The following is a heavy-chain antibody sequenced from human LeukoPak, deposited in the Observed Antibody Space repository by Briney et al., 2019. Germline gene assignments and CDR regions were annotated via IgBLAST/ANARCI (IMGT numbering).Heavy chain of an antibody. D-gene: IGHD4-11*01. CDR2: IYHSGST. CDR3: ARATTVSWFDP. Sequence: PSGTLSLTCAVSGGSISSSNWWSWVRQPPGKGLEWIGEIYHSGSTNYNPSLKSRVTISVDTSKNQFSLKLNSVTAADTAVYYCARATTVSWFDPWGQGTLVIVSS. J-gene: IGHJ5*02. V-gene: IGHV4-4*02. CDR1: GGSISSSNW.